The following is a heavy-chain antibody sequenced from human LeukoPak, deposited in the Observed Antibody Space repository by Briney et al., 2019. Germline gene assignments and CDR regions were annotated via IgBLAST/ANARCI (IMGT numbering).Heavy chain of an antibody. D-gene: IGHD6-19*01. CDR1: GFTFSNYW. J-gene: IGHJ4*02. Sequence: GGSLRLSCAASGFTFSNYWMSWVRQAPGKGLEWVANIKQDGSEKYYVDSVKGRFTISRDNGKNSLYLQMNSLRLEDTGVYFCARANTGWSPSDYWGQGILVAVSS. CDR2: IKQDGSEK. V-gene: IGHV3-7*04. CDR3: ARANTGWSPSDY.